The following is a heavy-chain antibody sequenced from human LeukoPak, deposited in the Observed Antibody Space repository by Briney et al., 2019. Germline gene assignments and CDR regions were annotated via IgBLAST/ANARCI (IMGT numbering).Heavy chain of an antibody. D-gene: IGHD3-22*01. J-gene: IGHJ3*02. CDR1: GGSISSSSYY. V-gene: IGHV4-39*01. Sequence: SETLSLTCTVSGGSISSSSYYWGWIRQPPGKGLEWIGSKCYSGSTYYNPSLKSRVTISVDTSKNQFSLKLSSVTAADTAVYFCARHQSITMIVVVITTPEAFDIWGQGTMVTVSS. CDR2: KCYSGST. CDR3: ARHQSITMIVVVITTPEAFDI.